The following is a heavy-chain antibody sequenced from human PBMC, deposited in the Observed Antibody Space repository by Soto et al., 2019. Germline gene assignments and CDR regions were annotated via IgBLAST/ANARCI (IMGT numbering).Heavy chain of an antibody. CDR2: VYYNENT. CDR3: ARRERHSRHKGWLEQ. V-gene: IGHV4-39*01. Sequence: PSETRWRTCSFCVCCIISCSYYLWFIRQPPCKGLEWIGTVYYNENTYYNPSLKSRVTITVDTAKNQFSLNLRSVTAADTAMYFCARRERHSRHKGWLEQWGPGTMVNVSS. CDR1: VCCIISCSYY. D-gene: IGHD5-12*01. J-gene: IGHJ4*02.